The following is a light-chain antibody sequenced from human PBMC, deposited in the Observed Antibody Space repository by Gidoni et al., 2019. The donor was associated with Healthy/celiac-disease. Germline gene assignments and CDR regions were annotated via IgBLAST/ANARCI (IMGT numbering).Light chain of an antibody. CDR1: QSVSSSY. CDR3: QQYGSSPPGIT. J-gene: IGKJ3*01. Sequence: EIVFRHSPGPLSWSPGERATLSCRASQSVSSSYLAWYQQKPGQAPRLLIYGASSRATGIPDRFSGSGSGTDFTLTISRLEPEDFAVYYCQQYGSSPPGITFGPGTKVDIK. CDR2: GAS. V-gene: IGKV3-20*01.